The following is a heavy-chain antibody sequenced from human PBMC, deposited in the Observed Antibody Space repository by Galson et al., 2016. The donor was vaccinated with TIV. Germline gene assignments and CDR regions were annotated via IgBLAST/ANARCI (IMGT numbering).Heavy chain of an antibody. Sequence: ETLSLTCTVSGGSISSSYWSWIRQPPGKGLELIGYISHSGTTNYSPSFKSRVNIYADGPRNQIALRLSSVTAADTAVYYCARLTYSSSYYEYFEHWGQGTLVTVSS. D-gene: IGHD6-13*01. CDR3: ARLTYSSSYYEYFEH. CDR2: ISHSGTT. V-gene: IGHV4-4*08. J-gene: IGHJ1*01. CDR1: GGSISSSY.